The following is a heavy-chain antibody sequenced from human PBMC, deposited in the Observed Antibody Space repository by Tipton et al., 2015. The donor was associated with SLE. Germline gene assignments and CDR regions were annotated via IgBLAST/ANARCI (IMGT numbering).Heavy chain of an antibody. CDR3: ARGGDSSGYLDAFDI. V-gene: IGHV1-46*01. J-gene: IGHJ3*02. Sequence: QLVQSGAEVKKPGASVKVSCKASGYTFTSYGISWVRQAPGQGLEWMGIINPSGGSTSYAQKFQGRVTMTRDTSTSTVYMELSSLRSEDTAVHYCARGGDSSGYLDAFDIWGQGTMVTVSS. D-gene: IGHD3-22*01. CDR2: INPSGGST. CDR1: GYTFTSYG.